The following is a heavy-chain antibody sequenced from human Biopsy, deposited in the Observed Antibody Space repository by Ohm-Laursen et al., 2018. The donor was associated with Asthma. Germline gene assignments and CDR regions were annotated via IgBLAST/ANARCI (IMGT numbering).Heavy chain of an antibody. D-gene: IGHD2-8*01. CDR3: ARSVHAEEGDF. CDR2: INQDGSRK. Sequence: SLSLSRAASGFTFGNFWMCWGRLTPATGMEWVATINQDGSRKSYVDSVTGRVTISRDNSKSTLYLQMTSLRAEDTAVYLCARSVHAEEGDFWGQGTRVTVSP. V-gene: IGHV3-7*01. CDR1: GFTFGNFW. J-gene: IGHJ4*02.